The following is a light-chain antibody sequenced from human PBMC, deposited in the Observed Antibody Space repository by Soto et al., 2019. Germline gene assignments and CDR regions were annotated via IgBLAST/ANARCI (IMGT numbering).Light chain of an antibody. CDR1: QGIRDD. CDR2: AAS. CDR3: LQDYNYPRT. J-gene: IGKJ1*01. Sequence: AIQMTQSPSSLSASVGDRVTITCRASQGIRDDLGWYQQKPGKAPKLLIYAASSLQSGVPSRFSGSGVGADFTLTISSLQPEDSATYYCLQDYNYPRTFGQGTKVEIK. V-gene: IGKV1-6*01.